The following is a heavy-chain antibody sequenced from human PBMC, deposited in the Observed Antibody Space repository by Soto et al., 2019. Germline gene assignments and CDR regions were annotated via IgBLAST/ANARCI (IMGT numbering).Heavy chain of an antibody. CDR1: GGSVSSGSYY. CDR3: ARVGYSGSSTEEYFQH. V-gene: IGHV4-61*01. J-gene: IGHJ1*01. Sequence: PSETLSLTCTVSGGSVSSGSYYWSWIRQPPGKGLEWIGYIYYSGSTNYNPSLKSRVTISVDTSKNQFSLKLSSVTAADTAVYYCARVGYSGSSTEEYFQHWGQGTLVTVSS. CDR2: IYYSGST. D-gene: IGHD1-26*01.